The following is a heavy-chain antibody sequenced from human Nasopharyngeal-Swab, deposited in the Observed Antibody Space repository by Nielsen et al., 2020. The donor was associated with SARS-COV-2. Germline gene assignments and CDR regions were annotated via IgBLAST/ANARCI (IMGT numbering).Heavy chain of an antibody. D-gene: IGHD2-15*01. J-gene: IGHJ5*02. CDR2: INHRGST. CDR3: ARRGCSGGSCYSWWFDP. V-gene: IGHV4-34*01. Sequence: SETLSLTCAVYGGSFSGYYWSWIRQPPGQGLEWIGEINHRGSTNYNPSLKSRVTISVDTSKNQFSLKLSSVTAADTAVYYFARRGCSGGSCYSWWFDPWGQGTLVTVSS. CDR1: GGSFSGYY.